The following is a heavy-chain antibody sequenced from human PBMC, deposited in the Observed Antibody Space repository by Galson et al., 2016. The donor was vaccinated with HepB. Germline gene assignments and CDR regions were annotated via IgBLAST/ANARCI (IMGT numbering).Heavy chain of an antibody. CDR2: TFYRSTWEN. D-gene: IGHD3-10*01. J-gene: IGHJ6*02. CDR3: ARVVELGRGFHV. Sequence: CAISGDSVYNNGAAWVWIRQSPSRGLEWLGRTFYRSTWENHYTGSVRNRLTISPDTSRNQSSLHLNSVTPEDTAVYYCARVVELGRGFHVWGQGTTVTVSS. V-gene: IGHV6-1*01. CDR1: GDSVYNNGAA.